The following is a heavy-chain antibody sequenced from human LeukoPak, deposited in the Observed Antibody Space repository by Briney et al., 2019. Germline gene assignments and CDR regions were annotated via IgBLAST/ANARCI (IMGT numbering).Heavy chain of an antibody. CDR3: AKDATAAGINFDY. CDR1: GFTFDDYA. V-gene: IGHV3-9*01. Sequence: PWGSLRLSCAASGFTFDDYAMHWVRQAPGEGLEWVSGISWNSGSIGYADSVKGRFTISRDNAKNSLYLQMNSLRAEDTALYYCAKDATAAGINFDYWGQGTLVTVSS. J-gene: IGHJ4*02. CDR2: ISWNSGSI. D-gene: IGHD6-13*01.